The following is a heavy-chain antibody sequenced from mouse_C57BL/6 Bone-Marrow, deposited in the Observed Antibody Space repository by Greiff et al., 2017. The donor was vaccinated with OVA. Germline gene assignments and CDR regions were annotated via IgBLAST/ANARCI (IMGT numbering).Heavy chain of an antibody. J-gene: IGHJ2*01. CDR1: GYTFTDYE. V-gene: IGHV1-15*01. CDR3: TKEPFITTVVADY. CDR2: IDPETGGT. Sequence: VQVVESGAELVRPGASVTLSCKASGYTFTDYEMHWVKQTPVHGLEWIGAIDPETGGTAYNQKFKGKAILTADKSSSTAYMELRSLTSEDSAVYYCTKEPFITTVVADYWGQGTTLTVSS. D-gene: IGHD1-1*01.